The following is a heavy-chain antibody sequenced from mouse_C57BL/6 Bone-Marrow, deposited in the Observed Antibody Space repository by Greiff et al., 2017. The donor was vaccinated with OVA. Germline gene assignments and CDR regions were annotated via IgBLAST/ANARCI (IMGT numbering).Heavy chain of an antibody. CDR2: INPNNGGT. J-gene: IGHJ4*01. D-gene: IGHD1-1*01. V-gene: IGHV1-18*01. Sequence: VQLKQSGPELVKPGASVKIPCTASGYTFTDYNMDWVKQSHGKSLEWIGDINPNNGGTIYNQKFKGKATLTVDKSSSTAYMELRSLTSEDTAVYYCARAYYGSSDYAMDYWGQGTSVTVSS. CDR3: ARAYYGSSDYAMDY. CDR1: GYTFTDYN.